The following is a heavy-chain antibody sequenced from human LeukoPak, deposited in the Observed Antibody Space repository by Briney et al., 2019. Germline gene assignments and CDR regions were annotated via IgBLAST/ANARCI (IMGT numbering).Heavy chain of an antibody. Sequence: PGGSLRLSCAVSGFTFGSYWMSWVRQAPGKGLEWVANINQDGSERYYVDSVKGRFTISRDNAQTSLYLQMNSLRAEDTAVYYCAREGTDYWGQGTLVTVSS. CDR2: INQDGSER. CDR1: GFTFGSYW. V-gene: IGHV3-7*04. CDR3: AREGTDY. J-gene: IGHJ4*02.